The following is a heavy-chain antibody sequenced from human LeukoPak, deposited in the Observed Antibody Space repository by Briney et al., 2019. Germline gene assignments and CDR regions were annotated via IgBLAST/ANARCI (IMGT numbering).Heavy chain of an antibody. CDR2: IYSGGST. CDR3: ARGYDFWSGYYSPTRGYFGY. J-gene: IGHJ4*02. V-gene: IGHV3-66*02. Sequence: TGGSLRLSCAASGFTVSSNYMSWVRQAPGKGLEWVSVIYSGGSTYYADSVKGRFTISRDNSKNTLYLQMNSLRAEDTAVYYCARGYDFWSGYYSPTRGYFGYWGQGTLVTVSS. D-gene: IGHD3-3*01. CDR1: GFTVSSNY.